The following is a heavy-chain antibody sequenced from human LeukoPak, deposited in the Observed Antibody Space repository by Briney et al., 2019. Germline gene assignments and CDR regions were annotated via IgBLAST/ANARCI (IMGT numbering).Heavy chain of an antibody. J-gene: IGHJ4*02. CDR3: ARSRTRIFDFDY. Sequence: GGSLRLSCAASGFTFSSYAMSWVRQAPGKGLEWVSSISSSSSYIYYADSVKGRFTISRDNAKNSLYLQMNSLRAEDTAVYYCARSRTRIFDFDYWGQGTLVTVSS. D-gene: IGHD2-2*01. V-gene: IGHV3-21*01. CDR2: ISSSSSYI. CDR1: GFTFSSYA.